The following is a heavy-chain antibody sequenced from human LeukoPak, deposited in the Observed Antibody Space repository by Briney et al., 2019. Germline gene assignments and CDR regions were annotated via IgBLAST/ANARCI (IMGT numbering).Heavy chain of an antibody. CDR3: AHSSYDFWSGCPTFDY. CDR2: LYWDDDK. CDR1: GFSLSTSGVG. V-gene: IGHV2-5*02. Sequence: SGPTLVNPTQTLTLTCTFSGFSLSTSGVGVGWIRQPPGKALEWLALLYWDDDKRYSPSLKSRLTITKDTSKNQVVLTMTNMDPVDTATYYCAHSSYDFWSGCPTFDYWGQGTLVTVSS. D-gene: IGHD3-3*01. J-gene: IGHJ4*02.